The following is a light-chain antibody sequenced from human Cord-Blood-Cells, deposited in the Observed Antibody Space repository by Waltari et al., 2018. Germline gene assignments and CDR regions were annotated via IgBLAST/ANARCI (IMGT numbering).Light chain of an antibody. V-gene: IGKV3-15*01. Sequence: EIVMTQSPATLSVSPGERATLSCRASKSVSSNLAWYQQRPGQDPRLLIYGASTRATGIPARFSGSWSGTEFTLTISSLPSEDFAVYYCQQYNNWPPWTFGQGTKVEIK. J-gene: IGKJ1*01. CDR2: GAS. CDR1: KSVSSN. CDR3: QQYNNWPPWT.